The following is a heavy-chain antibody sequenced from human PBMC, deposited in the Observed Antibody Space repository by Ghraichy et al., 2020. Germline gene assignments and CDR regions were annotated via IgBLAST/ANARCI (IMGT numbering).Heavy chain of an antibody. CDR2: IIYDGSKK. CDR3: ARGGGRGGNSKIDF. D-gene: IGHD4-23*01. Sequence: GGSLRLSCVASGFSFSSFAMHWVRRTPGKGLEWVAVIIYDGSKKDYADSVKGRFTVSRDNSKNTLYVQMNSLRIEDTAVYYCARGGGRGGNSKIDFWGQGTLVTVSS. V-gene: IGHV3-30*04. CDR1: GFSFSSFA. J-gene: IGHJ4*02.